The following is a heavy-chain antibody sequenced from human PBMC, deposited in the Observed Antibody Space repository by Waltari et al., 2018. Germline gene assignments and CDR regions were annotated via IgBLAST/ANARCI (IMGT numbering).Heavy chain of an antibody. CDR2: ISSSSSTI. CDR3: ARAATRDYGGH. V-gene: IGHV3-48*01. CDR1: GFTFSSYS. D-gene: IGHD3-10*01. Sequence: EVQLVESGGGLVQPGGSLRLSCAASGFTFSSYSMNWVRQAPGKGLELVSYISSSSSTIYYADSVKGRFTISRDNAKNSLYLQMNSLRAEDTAVYYCARAATRDYGGHWGQGTLVTVSS. J-gene: IGHJ4*02.